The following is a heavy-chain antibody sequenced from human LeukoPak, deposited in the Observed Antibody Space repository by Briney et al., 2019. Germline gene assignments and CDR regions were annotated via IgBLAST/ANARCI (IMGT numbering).Heavy chain of an antibody. CDR2: LYIGGNT. V-gene: IGHV3-53*01. J-gene: IGHJ1*01. Sequence: GRSLRLSCVASGFSVSSNYMAWVRQAPGKGLEWVSVLYIGGNTYYGDFVKGRFTISRDNSRNTLYLQMNSLRVDDTAVYYCARELAVGAITEYFQDWGQGTLVTDSS. CDR3: ARELAVGAITEYFQD. CDR1: GFSVSSNY. D-gene: IGHD1-26*01.